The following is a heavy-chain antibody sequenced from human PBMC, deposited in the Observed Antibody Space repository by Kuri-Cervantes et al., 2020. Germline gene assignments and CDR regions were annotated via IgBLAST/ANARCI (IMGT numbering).Heavy chain of an antibody. CDR3: ARGPSYYDFWSGYVTYYYYYMDV. V-gene: IGHV1-8*01. CDR2: MNPNSGNT. J-gene: IGHJ6*03. Sequence: ASVKVSCKASGYTFTSYDINWVRQATGQGLEWMGWMNPNSGNTGYAQKFQGRVTMTRNTSISTAYMELSSLRSEDTAAYYCARGPSYYDFWSGYVTYYYYYMDVWGKGTTVTVSS. D-gene: IGHD3-3*01. CDR1: GYTFTSYD.